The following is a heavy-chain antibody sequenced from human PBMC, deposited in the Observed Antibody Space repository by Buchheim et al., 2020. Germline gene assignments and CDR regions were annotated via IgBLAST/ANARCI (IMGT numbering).Heavy chain of an antibody. V-gene: IGHV3-30*02. Sequence: QVQLVESGGGVVQPGRSLRLSCAASGFTFSSYGMHWVRQAPGKGLAWVAFIRYDGSNTYYADSVKGRFTISRDSSRNTLYLQMNSLRAEDTAVYYCAKDQYYDFVRDWGQGTL. CDR2: IRYDGSNT. CDR3: AKDQYYDFVRD. CDR1: GFTFSSYG. J-gene: IGHJ4*02. D-gene: IGHD3-3*01.